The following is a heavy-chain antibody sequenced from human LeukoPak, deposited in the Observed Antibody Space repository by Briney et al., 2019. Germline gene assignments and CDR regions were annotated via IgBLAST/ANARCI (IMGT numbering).Heavy chain of an antibody. Sequence: PGGSLRLSCAASGFTFSSYWMHWVRQPPGKGLEWVANIKEDGGRKHYVDSVGGRFTISRDNTKNSLYLQMNSLRAEDTAVYYCARDSVASGGLDYWGQGALVTVSS. CDR3: ARDSVASGGLDY. V-gene: IGHV3-7*01. CDR1: GFTFSSYW. J-gene: IGHJ4*02. D-gene: IGHD3-10*01. CDR2: IKEDGGRK.